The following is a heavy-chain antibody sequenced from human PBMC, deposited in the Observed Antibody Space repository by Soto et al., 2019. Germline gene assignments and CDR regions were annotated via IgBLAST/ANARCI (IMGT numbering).Heavy chain of an antibody. CDR2: IRSKAYGGTT. V-gene: IGHV3-49*03. D-gene: IGHD3-9*01. CDR3: TRDGPHNVLRYFDWMTFDY. Sequence: PGGSQRHSSTASGFTFGDYAMSWFRQAPGEGLEWVGFIRSKAYGGTTEYAASVKGRFTISRDDSKSIAYLQMNSLKTEDTAVYYCTRDGPHNVLRYFDWMTFDYWGQGTLVTVSS. J-gene: IGHJ4*02. CDR1: GFTFGDYA.